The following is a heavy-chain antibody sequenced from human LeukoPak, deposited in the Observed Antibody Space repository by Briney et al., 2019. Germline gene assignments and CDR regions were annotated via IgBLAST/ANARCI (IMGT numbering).Heavy chain of an antibody. Sequence: GASVKVSCKASGYTFTSYAISWVRQAPGQGLEWMGGIIPIFGTANYAQKFQGRVTITTDESTSTAYMELSSLRSEDTAVYYCASKTPSHYYDSSGYYVGAFDIWGQGTMVTVSS. V-gene: IGHV1-69*05. CDR2: IIPIFGTA. CDR1: GYTFTSYA. CDR3: ASKTPSHYYDSSGYYVGAFDI. D-gene: IGHD3-22*01. J-gene: IGHJ3*02.